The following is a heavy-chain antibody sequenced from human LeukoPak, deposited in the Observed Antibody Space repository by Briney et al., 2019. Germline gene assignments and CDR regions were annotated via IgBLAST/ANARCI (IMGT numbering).Heavy chain of an antibody. Sequence: PGGSLRLSCTASGLTFSTYWMSWVRQAPGKGLEWVANMNEDGSKKYYVGSVSGRFTISRDNAKTSLYLQMSSLRAEDTAVYYCARAMNHAFNIWGQVSMVTVSS. V-gene: IGHV3-7*03. CDR3: ARAMNHAFNI. CDR1: GLTFSTYW. J-gene: IGHJ3*02. CDR2: MNEDGSKK.